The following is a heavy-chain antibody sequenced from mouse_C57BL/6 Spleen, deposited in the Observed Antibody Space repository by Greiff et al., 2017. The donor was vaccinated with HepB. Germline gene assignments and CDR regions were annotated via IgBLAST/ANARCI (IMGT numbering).Heavy chain of an antibody. CDR3: ATGVTDYYAMDY. CDR1: GYTFTDYY. V-gene: IGHV1-76*01. CDR2: IYPGSGNT. Sequence: VQLQQSGAELVRPGASVKLSCKASGYTFTDYYINWVKQRPGQGLEWIARIYPGSGNTYYNEKFKGKATLTAEKSSSTAYMQLSSLTSKDSAVYFCATGVTDYYAMDYWGQGTSVTVSS. J-gene: IGHJ4*01. D-gene: IGHD2-2*01.